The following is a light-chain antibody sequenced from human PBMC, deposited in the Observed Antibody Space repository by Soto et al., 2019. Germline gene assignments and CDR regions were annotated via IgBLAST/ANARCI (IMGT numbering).Light chain of an antibody. CDR1: SSDVGGYNY. Sequence: QSALTQPPSASGSPGQSVTISCTGTSSDVGGYNYVSWYQQHPGKAPKLMIYEVNKRPSGVPDRFSGSKSANTASLTVSGLQAEDEADYYCSSYAGSNNLVVFGTGTKVTVL. CDR3: SSYAGSNNLVV. CDR2: EVN. V-gene: IGLV2-8*01. J-gene: IGLJ1*01.